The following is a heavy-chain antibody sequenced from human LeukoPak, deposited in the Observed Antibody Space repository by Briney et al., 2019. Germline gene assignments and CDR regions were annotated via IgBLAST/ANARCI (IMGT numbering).Heavy chain of an antibody. CDR2: IYYCGST. V-gene: IGHV4-59*01. D-gene: IGHD3-16*01. J-gene: IGHJ6*02. Sequence: SETLSLTCTVSGGSISSYYWSWIRQPPGKGLEWIGYIYYCGSTNYNPSPKSRVTISVDTSKNQFSLKLSSVTAADTAVYYCASLTSNGYYYYGMDVWGQGTTVTVSS. CDR1: GGSISSYY. CDR3: ASLTSNGYYYYGMDV.